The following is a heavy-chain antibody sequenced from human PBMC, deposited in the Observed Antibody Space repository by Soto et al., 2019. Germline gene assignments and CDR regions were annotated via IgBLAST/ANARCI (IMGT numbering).Heavy chain of an antibody. Sequence: ASVKVSGKASGYTFTSYAMHWVRQAPGQRLEWMGWINAGNGNTKYSQKFQGRVTITRDTSASTAYMELSSLRSEDTAVYYCARGALWFGDFGAFDIWGQGTMVTVSS. V-gene: IGHV1-3*01. CDR2: INAGNGNT. CDR1: GYTFTSYA. D-gene: IGHD3-10*01. CDR3: ARGALWFGDFGAFDI. J-gene: IGHJ3*02.